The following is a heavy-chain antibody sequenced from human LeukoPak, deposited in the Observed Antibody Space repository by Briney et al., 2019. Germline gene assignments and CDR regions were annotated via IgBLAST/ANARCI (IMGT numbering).Heavy chain of an antibody. CDR2: MNHSGRT. D-gene: IGHD6-19*01. V-gene: IGHV4-34*01. CDR1: NGSFSGYY. Sequence: PSETLSLTCAVYNGSFSGYYWSWIRQPPGKGLEWIGEMNHSGRTNYNPSLKSRVTISVDTSKNQFSLKLSSVTAADTAVYYCARGAWLVLDYWGQGTLVTVSS. J-gene: IGHJ4*02. CDR3: ARGAWLVLDY.